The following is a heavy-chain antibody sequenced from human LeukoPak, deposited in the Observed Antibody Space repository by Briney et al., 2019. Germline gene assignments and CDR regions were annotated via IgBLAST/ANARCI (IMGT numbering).Heavy chain of an antibody. CDR2: ISWNSGSI. V-gene: IGHV3-9*01. CDR3: AKDFVAVAGTDTTFDY. CDR1: GFTFDDYA. Sequence: PGRSLRLSCAASGFTFDDYAMHWVRHAPGKGLEWVPGISWNSGSIGYADSVKGRFTISRDNAKNSLYLQMNSLRAEDTALYYCAKDFVAVAGTDTTFDYWGQGTLVTVSS. D-gene: IGHD6-19*01. J-gene: IGHJ4*02.